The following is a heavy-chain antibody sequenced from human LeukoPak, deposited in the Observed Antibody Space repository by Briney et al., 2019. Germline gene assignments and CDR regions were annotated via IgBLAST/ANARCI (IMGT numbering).Heavy chain of an antibody. J-gene: IGHJ4*02. CDR1: GGSISSGGYY. CDR3: ARVRFLELIDY. V-gene: IGHV4-31*03. D-gene: IGHD3-3*01. CDR2: IYYSGST. Sequence: SETLSLTCTVSGGSISSGGYYWSWIRQHPGKGLEWIGHIYYSGSTYYNPSLKSRVTISVDTSKNQFSLKLSSVTAADTAVYYCARVRFLELIDYWGQGTLVTVSS.